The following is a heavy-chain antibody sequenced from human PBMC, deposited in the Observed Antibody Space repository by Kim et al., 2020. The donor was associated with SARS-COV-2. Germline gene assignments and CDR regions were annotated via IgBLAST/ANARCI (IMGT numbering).Heavy chain of an antibody. J-gene: IGHJ6*02. Sequence: DSVKGRSTISRDNSKNKLYLQMKSLRAEDTAVYYCAKDLMRAVADHGMDVWGRGTTVTVSS. CDR3: AKDLMRAVADHGMDV. V-gene: IGHV3-23*02. D-gene: IGHD6-19*01.